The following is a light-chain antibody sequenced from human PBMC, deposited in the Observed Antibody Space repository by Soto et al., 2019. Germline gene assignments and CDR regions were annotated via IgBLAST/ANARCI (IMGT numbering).Light chain of an antibody. CDR1: SSNIGNNY. CDR3: GTWDSSLSAYV. J-gene: IGLJ1*01. V-gene: IGLV1-51*01. Sequence: QSVLTQPXSVSAAPGQKVTISCSGSSSNIGNNYVSWYQQLPGTAPKLLIYDNNKRPSGIPDRFSGSKSGTSATLGITGLQTGDEADYYCGTWDSSLSAYVFGTGTKVTVL. CDR2: DNN.